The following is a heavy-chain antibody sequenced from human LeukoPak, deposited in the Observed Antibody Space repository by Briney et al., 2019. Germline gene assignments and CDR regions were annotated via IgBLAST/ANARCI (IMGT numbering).Heavy chain of an antibody. CDR3: ARGQPDSTSSAFDI. CDR2: LYSGGIT. Sequence: GGSLGLSCAASGFIVSRNYMSWVRQAPGKGLEWVSVLYSGGITHYADSVKGRFIISRDDSKNTLYLQMNSLRVEDTAVYYCARGQPDSTSSAFDIWGQGTMVTVSS. V-gene: IGHV3-53*01. J-gene: IGHJ3*02. CDR1: GFIVSRNY. D-gene: IGHD6-6*01.